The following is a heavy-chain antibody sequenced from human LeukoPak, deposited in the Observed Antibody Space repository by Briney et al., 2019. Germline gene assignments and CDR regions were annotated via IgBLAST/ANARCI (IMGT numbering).Heavy chain of an antibody. CDR2: IYYSGST. V-gene: IGHV4-59*01. Sequence: SETLSLTCTVSGGSISSYYWSWIRQPPGKGLEWIGYIYYSGSTNYNPSLKSRVTISVDTSKNQFSLKLSSVTAADTAVYYCARDLKLDYWGQGTLVTVSS. CDR1: GGSISSYY. CDR3: ARDLKLDY. D-gene: IGHD5-24*01. J-gene: IGHJ4*02.